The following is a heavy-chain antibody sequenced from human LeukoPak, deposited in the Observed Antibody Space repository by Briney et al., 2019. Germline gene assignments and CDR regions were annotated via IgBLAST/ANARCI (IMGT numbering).Heavy chain of an antibody. V-gene: IGHV1-3*01. D-gene: IGHD4-17*01. CDR1: GYTFTSYG. J-gene: IGHJ4*02. CDR3: ARGIPYGDYNLNY. Sequence: ASVKVSCKASGYTFTSYGISWVRQAPGQRLEWMGWINAGNGNTKYSQKLQGRVSISRDTSASTAYMELSSLRTEDTAVYYCARGIPYGDYNLNYWGQGTLVTVSS. CDR2: INAGNGNT.